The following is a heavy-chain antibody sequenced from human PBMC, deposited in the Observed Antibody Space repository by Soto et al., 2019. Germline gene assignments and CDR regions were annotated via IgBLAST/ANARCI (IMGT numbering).Heavy chain of an antibody. V-gene: IGHV4-59*01. CDR2: IYYSGST. CDR3: ARANEHPYYDFWSGYSYYYGMDV. J-gene: IGHJ6*01. CDR1: GSAISSYY. Sequence: SEALCLTYSGSGSAISSYYWRWMRRPPGQGLEWIWYIYYSGSTNYNPSLKSRVTISVDTSKNQFSLKLSSVTAADTAVYYCARANEHPYYDFWSGYSYYYGMDVWGQGT. D-gene: IGHD3-3*01.